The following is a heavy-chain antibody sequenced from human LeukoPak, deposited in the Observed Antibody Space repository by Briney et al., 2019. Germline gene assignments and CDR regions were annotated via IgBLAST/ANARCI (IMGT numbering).Heavy chain of an antibody. V-gene: IGHV1-18*01. J-gene: IGHJ4*02. CDR2: ISGYNRNT. CDR1: GYTFDNYG. CDR3: ARDGLRSEWSYFDY. Sequence: GASVKVSCKASGYTFDNYGISWVRQAPGQGLEWMGWISGYNRNTKYAQRLQGRVIMTTDTFTSTVYMELRSLRSDDTAIYYCARDGLRSEWSYFDYWGQGTLVTVSS. D-gene: IGHD3-3*01.